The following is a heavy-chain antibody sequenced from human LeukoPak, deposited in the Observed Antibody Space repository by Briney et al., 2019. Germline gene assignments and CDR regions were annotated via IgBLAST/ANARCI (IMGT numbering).Heavy chain of an antibody. D-gene: IGHD4-17*01. J-gene: IGHJ4*02. V-gene: IGHV3-7*01. CDR2: IKQDGSEK. Sequence: GGSLSLSCAASGFTYSLFWMSWVRQAPGKGLEWVASIKQDGSEKYYVDSVKGRFTISRDNAERSLYLQMNSLRAEDTAVYYCARGFASGDYGADWGQGTLVTVSS. CDR1: GFTYSLFW. CDR3: ARGFASGDYGAD.